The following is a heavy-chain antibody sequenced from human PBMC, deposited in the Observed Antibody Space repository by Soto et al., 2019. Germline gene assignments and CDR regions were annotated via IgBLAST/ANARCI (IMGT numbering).Heavy chain of an antibody. CDR2: IYPGDSDT. CDR3: ARLGGILDTGTWIQ. V-gene: IGHV5-51*01. Sequence: PGESLKISCKASGYRFSTYWIGWVRQRPGKGPEWLAIIYPGDSDTRENPSFQGQVTISADKSSNTVHLQWRSLKASDTAIYYCARLGGILDTGTWIQWGQGTPVTVSS. D-gene: IGHD5-18*01. J-gene: IGHJ4*02. CDR1: GYRFSTYW.